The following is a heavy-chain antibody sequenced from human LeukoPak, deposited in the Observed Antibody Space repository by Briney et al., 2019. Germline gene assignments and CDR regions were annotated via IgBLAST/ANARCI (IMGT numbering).Heavy chain of an antibody. V-gene: IGHV4-34*01. Sequence: PSETLSLTCAVYGGSFSGYYWSWIRQPPGKGLEWIGEINHSGSTNYNPSLKSRVTISVDTSKNQFSLKLSSVTAADTAVYYCARGHFGVVPYWGQGTLVTVSS. CDR3: ARGHFGVVPY. J-gene: IGHJ4*02. CDR2: INHSGST. CDR1: GGSFSGYY. D-gene: IGHD3-3*01.